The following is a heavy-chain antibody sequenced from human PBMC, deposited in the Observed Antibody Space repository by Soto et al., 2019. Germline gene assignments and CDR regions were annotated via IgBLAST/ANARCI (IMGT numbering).Heavy chain of an antibody. V-gene: IGHV1-18*01. Sequence: ASVKVSCKASGYTFTSYGISWVRQAPGQGLEWMGWISAYNGNTNYAQKFQGRVTMTEDTSTDTAYMELSSLRSEDTAVYYCATVSLGYCSSTSCLPYDYWGQGTLVTVSS. CDR1: GYTFTSYG. CDR2: ISAYNGNT. D-gene: IGHD2-2*01. CDR3: ATVSLGYCSSTSCLPYDY. J-gene: IGHJ4*02.